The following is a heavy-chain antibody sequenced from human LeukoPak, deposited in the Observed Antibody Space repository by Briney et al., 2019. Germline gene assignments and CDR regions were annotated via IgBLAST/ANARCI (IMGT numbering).Heavy chain of an antibody. V-gene: IGHV4-4*07. CDR1: GGSISSYY. Sequence: SETLSLTCTVSGGSISSYYWSWIRQPAGKGLEWIGRIYTSGSTNYNPSLKSRVTMSVDTSKNQFSLKLSSVTAADTAVYYCARAAHCTNGVCSNWFDPWGQGTLVTVSS. CDR3: ARAAHCTNGVCSNWFDP. CDR2: IYTSGST. D-gene: IGHD2-8*01. J-gene: IGHJ5*02.